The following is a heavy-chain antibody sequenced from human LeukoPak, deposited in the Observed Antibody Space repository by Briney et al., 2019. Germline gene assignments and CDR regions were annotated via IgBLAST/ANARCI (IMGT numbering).Heavy chain of an antibody. J-gene: IGHJ4*02. CDR2: IKQDGSVK. Sequence: PGGSLRLSCAASGFTFSNFWMNWVRQAPGKGLEWVANIKQDGSVKHYVDSVKGRFTISRDNTKNSLYLQMNSLRAEDTAVYYCARGSSGYCANGVCSEPRRGSSGIDYWGQGTLVTVSS. CDR1: GFTFSNFW. CDR3: ARGSSGYCANGVCSEPRRGSSGIDY. V-gene: IGHV3-7*03. D-gene: IGHD2-8*01.